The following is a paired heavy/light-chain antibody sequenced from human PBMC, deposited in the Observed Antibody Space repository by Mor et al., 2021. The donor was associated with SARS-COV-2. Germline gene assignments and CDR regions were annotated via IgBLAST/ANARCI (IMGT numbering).Light chain of an antibody. V-gene: IGKV3-20*01. J-gene: IGKJ4*01. CDR3: QQYGSSPRVT. CDR2: GAS. CDR1: HNIGSTY. Sequence: EIVLTQSPGTLSLSPGERATLSCRASHNIGSTYLAWYQQKPGQAPRLLIYGASSRATGIPDRFSGSGSGTDFTLTISRLEPEDFAVYYCQQYGSSPRVTFGGGTKVEIK.
Heavy chain of an antibody. J-gene: IGHJ4*02. CDR3: ARLDFVFVDKRGYCEY. Sequence: QLQLQESGPGLVKTSETLSLTCTVSGASISSYSHYWGWIRQPPGKGLEYIAYMSYTGSSDYNPSLKSRVSMSVDTSKNHFSLNLSSVTTADTAVYYCARLDFVFVDKRGYCEYWGQGTLVTVSS. V-gene: IGHV4-39*02. CDR2: MSYTGSS. CDR1: GASISSYSHY. D-gene: IGHD2-15*01.